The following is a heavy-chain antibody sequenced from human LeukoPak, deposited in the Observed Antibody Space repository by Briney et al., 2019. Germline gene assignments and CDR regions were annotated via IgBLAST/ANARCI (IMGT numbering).Heavy chain of an antibody. J-gene: IGHJ4*02. CDR2: ISYDGSNK. D-gene: IGHD1-1*01. CDR1: GFTFSSYG. Sequence: PGRSLRLSCAASGFTFSSYGMHWVRQAPGKGLEWVAVISYDGSNKYYADSVKGRFTISRDNSKNTLYLQMNSLRAEDTAIYYCATINFRPYWGQGTLVTVSS. CDR3: ATINFRPY. V-gene: IGHV3-30*03.